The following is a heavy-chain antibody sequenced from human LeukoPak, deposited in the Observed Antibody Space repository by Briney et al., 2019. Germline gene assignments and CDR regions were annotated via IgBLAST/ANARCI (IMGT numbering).Heavy chain of an antibody. J-gene: IGHJ4*02. CDR2: ISAYNGNT. V-gene: IGHV1-18*01. CDR1: GYTFTSYG. D-gene: IGHD3-22*01. CDR3: ARDLVEYYYDSRPPGV. Sequence: ASVKVSCKASGYTFTSYGISWVRQAPGQGLEWMGWISAYNGNTNYAQKLQGRVTMTTDTSTSTAYMELRSLRSDDTAVYYCARDLVEYYYDSRPPGVWGQGTLVTVSS.